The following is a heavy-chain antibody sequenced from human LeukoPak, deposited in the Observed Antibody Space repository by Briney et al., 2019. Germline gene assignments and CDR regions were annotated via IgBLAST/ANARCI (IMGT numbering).Heavy chain of an antibody. V-gene: IGHV3-23*01. Sequence: GGSLTLSCAASGFTFISYAMTWVRQAPGKGLEWVSAISGGGGGTFYADSVQGRFTISRDNSKNTLYLQMNSLSAEDTAVYYCAKDLGGKPYYYYGMDVWGQGTTVSVSS. J-gene: IGHJ6*02. CDR2: ISGGGGGT. CDR3: AKDLGGKPYYYYGMDV. CDR1: GFTFISYA.